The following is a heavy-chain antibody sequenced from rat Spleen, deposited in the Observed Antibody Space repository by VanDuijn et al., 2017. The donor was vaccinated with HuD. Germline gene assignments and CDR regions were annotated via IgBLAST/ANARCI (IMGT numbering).Heavy chain of an antibody. CDR3: ARLGVVITSGVMDA. J-gene: IGHJ4*01. V-gene: IGHV5S23*01. Sequence: EVQLVESGGGLVQPGRSLKFSCAASGFTFSIHDMAWVRQAPTKGLEWIASISSGGGDTYYRDSVKGRFTISRDNAKNTQYLQMDSLRSEDTASYYCARLGVVITSGVMDAWGQGASVTVSS. CDR2: ISSGGGDT. CDR1: GFTFSIHD. D-gene: IGHD1-12*02.